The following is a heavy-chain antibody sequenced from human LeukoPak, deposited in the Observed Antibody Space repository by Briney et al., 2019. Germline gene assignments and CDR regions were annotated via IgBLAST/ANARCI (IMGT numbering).Heavy chain of an antibody. CDR3: ARGYDSSGYHDAFDI. CDR2: VNDSGGT. D-gene: IGHD3-22*01. V-gene: IGHV4-34*01. CDR1: IDSFTNYY. J-gene: IGHJ3*02. Sequence: SETLSLTCAVYIDSFTNYYWNWIRQTPGKGLEWIGEVNDSGGTNINPSLRSRVILSVDTSKNQFSLKLSSVTAADTAVYYCARGYDSSGYHDAFDIWGQGTMVTVSS.